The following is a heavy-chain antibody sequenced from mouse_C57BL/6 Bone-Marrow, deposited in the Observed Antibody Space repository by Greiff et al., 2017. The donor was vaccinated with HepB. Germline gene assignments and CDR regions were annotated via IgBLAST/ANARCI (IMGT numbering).Heavy chain of an antibody. CDR1: GYTFTSYW. CDR2: IDPNSGGT. CDR3: ARRRYAISFDY. D-gene: IGHD2-14*01. Sequence: QVQLQQPGAELVKPGASVTLSCKASGYTFTSYWMHWVKQRPGRGLEWIGRIDPNSGGTKYNEKFKSKATLTVDKTSSTAYMQLSSLTSDDSAVYYCARRRYAISFDYWGQGTTLTVSS. J-gene: IGHJ2*01. V-gene: IGHV1-62-3*01.